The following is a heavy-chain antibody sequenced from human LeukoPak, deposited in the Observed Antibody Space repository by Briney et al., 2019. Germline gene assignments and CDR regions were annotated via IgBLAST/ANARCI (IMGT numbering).Heavy chain of an antibody. CDR2: ISSASTYK. CDR1: RFTFSTYS. V-gene: IGHV3-21*06. CDR3: ARRKLKEAGNYFDS. J-gene: IGHJ4*02. D-gene: IGHD3-10*01. Sequence: TGGSLRLSCAASRFTFSTYSLAWVRQAPGKGLEWVSYISSASTYKYYADSVKGRFTISRDNAKNSLYLQMNSLRAEDTAVYYCARRKLKEAGNYFDSWGQGTLVTVSS.